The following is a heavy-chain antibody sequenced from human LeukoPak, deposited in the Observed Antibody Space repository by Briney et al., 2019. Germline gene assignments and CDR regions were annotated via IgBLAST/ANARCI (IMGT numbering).Heavy chain of an antibody. Sequence: GGSLRLSCAASGFTFYDYAMHWVRHAPGKGLEWVSGISWNSGSIGYADSVKGRFTISRDNAKNSLYLQMNSLRAEDTALYYCANPRFDYWGQGTLVTVSS. CDR2: ISWNSGSI. CDR3: ANPRFDY. V-gene: IGHV3-9*01. CDR1: GFTFYDYA. J-gene: IGHJ4*02.